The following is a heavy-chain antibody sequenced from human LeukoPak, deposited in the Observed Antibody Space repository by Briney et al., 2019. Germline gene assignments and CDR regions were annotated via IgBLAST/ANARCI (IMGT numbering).Heavy chain of an antibody. D-gene: IGHD6-13*01. Sequence: GGSLRLSCAASGFTFSSYGMHWVRQAPGKGLEWVAVISYDGSNKYYADSVKGRFTISRDNSKNTLYLQMNNLRVEDTAVYYCAKDAAGPEYWGQGTLVTVST. J-gene: IGHJ4*02. CDR1: GFTFSSYG. CDR3: AKDAAGPEY. CDR2: ISYDGSNK. V-gene: IGHV3-30*18.